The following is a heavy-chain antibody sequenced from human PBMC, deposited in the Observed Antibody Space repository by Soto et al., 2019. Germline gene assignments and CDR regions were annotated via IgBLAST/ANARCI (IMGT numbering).Heavy chain of an antibody. J-gene: IGHJ5*02. V-gene: IGHV4-39*01. CDR3: ARLHCHSPNCVPLDP. Sequence: QLQLQESGPGLVKPSETLSLTCTVSGGSISDDTYYWGWIRQPPGKGLEWIGSIYYSGTSSYNPSLKSRVTMSVDTSKKQLSLRLSSVTAADTAVYYCARLHCHSPNCVPLDPWGQGTLVIVSS. D-gene: IGHD2-2*01. CDR2: IYYSGTS. CDR1: GGSISDDTYY.